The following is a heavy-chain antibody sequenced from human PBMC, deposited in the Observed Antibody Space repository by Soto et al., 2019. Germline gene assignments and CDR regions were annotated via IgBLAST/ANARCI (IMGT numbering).Heavy chain of an antibody. CDR2: IRSKANSYAT. D-gene: IGHD3-22*01. CDR3: TRLYSSPNWFDP. J-gene: IGHJ5*02. V-gene: IGHV3-73*01. CDR1: GFIFSGSA. Sequence: GGSVRLSCAASGFIFSGSAMHWVRQASGKGLEWVGRIRSKANSYATDYAASVKGRFTISRDDSKNTAYLQMNSLKIEDTAVYYCTRLYSSPNWFDPWGQGTLVTVSS.